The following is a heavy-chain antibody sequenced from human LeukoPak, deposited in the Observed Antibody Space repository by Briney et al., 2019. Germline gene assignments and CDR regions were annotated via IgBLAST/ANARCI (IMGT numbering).Heavy chain of an antibody. CDR3: ATTPTNSRGWFDP. CDR1: GYTLTSYD. D-gene: IGHD2-8*01. Sequence: ASVKVPCKASGYTLTSYDINWVRQATGQGLEWMGWMNVKSGNTGYAQKFQGRVTMTRNTSISTAYIELSSLKSEDTAVYYCATTPTNSRGWFDPWGQGSLVTVSS. J-gene: IGHJ5*02. V-gene: IGHV1-8*01. CDR2: MNVKSGNT.